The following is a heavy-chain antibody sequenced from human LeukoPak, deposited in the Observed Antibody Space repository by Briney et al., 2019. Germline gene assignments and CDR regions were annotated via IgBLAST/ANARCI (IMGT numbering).Heavy chain of an antibody. CDR2: INPSGGST. V-gene: IGHV1-46*01. D-gene: IGHD3-22*01. Sequence: ASVKVSCKASGYTFTSYYIHWVRQAPGQGLEWMGVINPSGGSTSYAQKFQGRVSMTRDTSTSTVYMELSSLRSEDTAVYYCARDKGDYDTSGSLFVFGGQGTLVTVSS. CDR1: GYTFTSYY. J-gene: IGHJ4*02. CDR3: ARDKGDYDTSGSLFVF.